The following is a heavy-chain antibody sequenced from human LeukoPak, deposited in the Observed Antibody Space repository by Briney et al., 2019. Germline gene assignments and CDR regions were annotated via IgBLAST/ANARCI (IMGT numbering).Heavy chain of an antibody. CDR2: IYYSGST. V-gene: IGHV4-31*03. CDR1: GGSISSGGYY. J-gene: IGHJ6*02. CDR3: AREENYYYYGMDV. Sequence: SQTLSLTCTVSGGSISSGGYYWSWIRQHPGKGLEWIGYIYYSGSTYYNPSLKSRVTISVDTSKNQFSPKLSSVTAADTAVYYCAREENYYYYGMDVWGQGTTVTVSS.